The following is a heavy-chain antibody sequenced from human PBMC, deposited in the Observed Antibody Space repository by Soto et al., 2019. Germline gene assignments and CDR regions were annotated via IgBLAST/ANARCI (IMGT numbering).Heavy chain of an antibody. CDR2: IFSNDEK. J-gene: IGHJ5*02. CDR3: ARTRRYYYDSSGYYLGWFDP. D-gene: IGHD3-22*01. V-gene: IGHV2-26*01. Sequence: SGPTLVNPTETLTLTCTVSGFSLSNARMGVSWIRQPPGKALEWLAHIFSNDEKSYSTSLKSRLTISKDTTKSKVVLTMTNMDPVDTATYYCARTRRYYYDSSGYYLGWFDPWGQGTLVTVSS. CDR1: GFSLSNARMG.